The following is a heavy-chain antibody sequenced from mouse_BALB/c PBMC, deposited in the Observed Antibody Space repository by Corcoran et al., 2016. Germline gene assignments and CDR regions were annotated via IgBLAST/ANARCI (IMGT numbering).Heavy chain of an antibody. V-gene: IGHV9-1*02. D-gene: IGHD2-1*01. Sequence: QIQWMQSGPELKKPGEAVKISFKASGYNFTTYGMNWVKQAPGKGVKLMGGINTYTGEPTYADDYKGRFAFSLETSASTAYLQINTLKNEDMATYCCAIYYDYAMDYWGQGTSVTVSS. CDR1: GYNFTTYG. J-gene: IGHJ4*01. CDR2: INTYTGEP. CDR3: AIYYDYAMDY.